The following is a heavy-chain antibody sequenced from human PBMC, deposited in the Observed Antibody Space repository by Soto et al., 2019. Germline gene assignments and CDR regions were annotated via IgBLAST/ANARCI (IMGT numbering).Heavy chain of an antibody. CDR1: GGSINSGDYY. J-gene: IGHJ4*02. D-gene: IGHD3-10*01. CDR2: IFYSGTT. CDR3: ARDVGFGSGTYFDY. V-gene: IGHV4-31*03. Sequence: QVQLQESGPELVKPSQTLSLTCIVSGGSINSGDYYWNWIRQYPGKGLEWIGYIFYSGTTYYNPSLESRIFMSIDTSKNQFSLTLTSVTAADTAVYYCARDVGFGSGTYFDYWGQGMLVTVSS.